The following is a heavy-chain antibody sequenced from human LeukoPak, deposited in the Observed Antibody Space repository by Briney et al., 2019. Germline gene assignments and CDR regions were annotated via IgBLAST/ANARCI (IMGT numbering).Heavy chain of an antibody. J-gene: IGHJ4*02. CDR2: IYYSGST. D-gene: IGHD5-24*01. V-gene: IGHV4-59*01. Sequence: SEALSLTCTVSGGSISSYYWSWIRQPPGKGLEWIGYIYYSGSTNYNPSLKSRVTISVDTSKNQFSLKLSSVTAADTAVYYCAREGGYNSLDYWGQGTLVTVSS. CDR3: AREGGYNSLDY. CDR1: GGSISSYY.